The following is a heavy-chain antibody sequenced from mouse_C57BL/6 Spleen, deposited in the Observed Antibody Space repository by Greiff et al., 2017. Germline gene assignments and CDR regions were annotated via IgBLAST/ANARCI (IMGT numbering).Heavy chain of an antibody. CDR2: IYPRSGNT. V-gene: IGHV1-81*01. D-gene: IGHD4-1*01. CDR3: ARELGRNAMDY. J-gene: IGHJ4*01. Sequence: QVQLKESGAELARPGASVKLSCKASGYTFTSYGISWVKQRTGQGLEWIGEIYPRSGNTYYNEKFKGKATLTADKSSSTAYMELRSLTSEDSAVYFCARELGRNAMDYWGQGTSVTVSS. CDR1: GYTFTSYG.